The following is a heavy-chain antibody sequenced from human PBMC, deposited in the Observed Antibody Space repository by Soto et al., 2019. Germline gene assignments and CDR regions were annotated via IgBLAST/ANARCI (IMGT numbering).Heavy chain of an antibody. D-gene: IGHD2-15*01. Sequence: SQTLSLTCVISGDSVSSNSAAWNWIRQSPSRGLEWLGRTYYRSKWYNDYAVSVKSRITINPDTSKNQFSLQLNSVTPEDTAVYYCARDLLGYCSGGSCRRWFDPWGQGILVTVSS. CDR2: TYYRSKWYN. J-gene: IGHJ5*02. CDR3: ARDLLGYCSGGSCRRWFDP. V-gene: IGHV6-1*01. CDR1: GDSVSSNSAA.